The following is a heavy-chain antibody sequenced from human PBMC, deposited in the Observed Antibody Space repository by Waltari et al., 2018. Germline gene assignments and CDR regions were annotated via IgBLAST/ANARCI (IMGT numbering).Heavy chain of an antibody. J-gene: IGHJ4*02. D-gene: IGHD1-26*01. Sequence: EVQLVESGGGLVQPGGSLRLSCAASGFTFSGYWMSWVRQAPGKGLEWVAKPQPDGSEKYYVDSVKGRFTISRDNAKNSLYLQMNSLRAEDTAVYYCARDLVSGSYWGYWGQGTLVTVSS. CDR2: PQPDGSEK. CDR3: ARDLVSGSYWGY. CDR1: GFTFSGYW. V-gene: IGHV3-7*01.